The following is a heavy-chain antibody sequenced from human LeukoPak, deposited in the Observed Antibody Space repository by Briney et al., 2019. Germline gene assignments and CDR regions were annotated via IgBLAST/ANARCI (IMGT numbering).Heavy chain of an antibody. CDR1: GGAISSSY. V-gene: IGHV4-59*01. D-gene: IGHD2-15*01. CDR3: ARDKFSSGGSVVFDY. Sequence: SETLSLTCTVSGGAISSSYWGWIRQPPGKGLEWIGYIYYSGSTNYNPSLKSRVTISVDTSKNQFSLKLSSVTAADTAVYYCARDKFSSGGSVVFDYWGQGTLVTVSS. CDR2: IYYSGST. J-gene: IGHJ4*02.